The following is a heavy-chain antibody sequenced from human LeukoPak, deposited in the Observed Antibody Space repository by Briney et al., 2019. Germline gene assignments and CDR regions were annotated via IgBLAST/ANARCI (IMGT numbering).Heavy chain of an antibody. V-gene: IGHV5-51*01. CDR1: AYSFTTYW. J-gene: IGHJ4*02. CDR3: ARHLGDAYSDY. Sequence: GESLKIFCKTSAYSFTTYWIGWVRQMPGKGLEWMGIIYPGDSDTSYSPSFQGQVTFSADKSITPAYLQWSSLTASDTAMYYCARHLGDAYSDYWGQGTLVTVSS. CDR2: IYPGDSDT. D-gene: IGHD5-24*01.